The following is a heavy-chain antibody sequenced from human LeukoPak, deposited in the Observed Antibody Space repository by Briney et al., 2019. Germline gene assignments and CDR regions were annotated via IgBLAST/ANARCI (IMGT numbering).Heavy chain of an antibody. CDR1: GFTFSGYT. Sequence: GGSLRLSCAASGFTFSGYTMNWVRQAPGKGLEWVSSITSSSSYIYYADSVKGRFTISRDNAKNSLYLQMNSLRAEDTAVYYCARAWGILTSLDYWGQGTLVTVSS. CDR2: ITSSSSYI. J-gene: IGHJ4*02. D-gene: IGHD3-9*01. CDR3: ARAWGILTSLDY. V-gene: IGHV3-21*01.